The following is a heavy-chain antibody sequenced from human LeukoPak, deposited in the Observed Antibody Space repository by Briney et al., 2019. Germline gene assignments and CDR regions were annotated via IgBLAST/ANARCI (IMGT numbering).Heavy chain of an antibody. J-gene: IGHJ3*02. CDR3: ATVTDDAFDI. CDR2: ISGSGGST. Sequence: VGSLRLSCAASGFTFSSYAMSWVRQAPGKGLEWVSAISGSGGSTYYADSVKGRFTISRDNSKNTLYLQMNSLGAEDTAVYYCATVTDDAFDIWGQGTMVTVSS. V-gene: IGHV3-23*01. CDR1: GFTFSSYA.